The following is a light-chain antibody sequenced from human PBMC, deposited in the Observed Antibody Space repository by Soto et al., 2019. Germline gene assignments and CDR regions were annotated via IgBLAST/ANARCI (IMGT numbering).Light chain of an antibody. J-gene: IGLJ2*01. Sequence: QPVLTQSPSASAPLGASVKLTCTLSSGHSSYAIAWHQQQAEKGPRYLMKVNSDGSHNKGDGIPDRFSGSSSGAERYLTISSLQSEDEADYYCQTWDTGIRVFGGGTELTVL. CDR1: SGHSSYA. CDR3: QTWDTGIRV. CDR2: VNSDGSH. V-gene: IGLV4-69*01.